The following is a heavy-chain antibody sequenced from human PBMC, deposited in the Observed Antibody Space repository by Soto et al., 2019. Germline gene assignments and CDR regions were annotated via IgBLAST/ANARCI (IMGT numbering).Heavy chain of an antibody. Sequence: VQLVESGGGVVQPARSLRLSCTASGFTFSSYGMHWVRQARDKELEWVAVIWYDESNKYYADSVKGRFTISRDNSKNTLYLQMNSLRAEDTAVYYCAGSPHCLSLAYRGYCSGTGAFDIWGQGTMVTVSS. CDR2: IWYDESNK. CDR3: AGSPHCLSLAYRGYCSGTGAFDI. CDR1: GFTFSSYG. D-gene: IGHD2-15*01. V-gene: IGHV3-33*01. J-gene: IGHJ3*02.